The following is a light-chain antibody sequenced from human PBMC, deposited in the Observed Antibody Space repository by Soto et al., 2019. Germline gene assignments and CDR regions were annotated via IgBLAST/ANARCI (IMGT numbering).Light chain of an antibody. CDR1: RRDVGGYNY. CDR2: EVT. CDR3: SSYTISNTLPFV. V-gene: IGLV2-14*01. Sequence: QSVLTQPASVSGSPGQSITSSCTGTRRDVGGYNYVSWYQQYPGKSPKLLIYEVTHRPSGVSNRFSGSKSGNTASPTISGLQAEDEADYYCSSYTISNTLPFVFGTGTKVTVL. J-gene: IGLJ1*01.